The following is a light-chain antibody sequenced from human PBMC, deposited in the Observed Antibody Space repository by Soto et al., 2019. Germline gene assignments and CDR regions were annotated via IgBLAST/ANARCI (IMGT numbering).Light chain of an antibody. J-gene: IGLJ2*01. CDR2: EAN. CDR1: SSDVGSYNL. V-gene: IGLV2-23*01. Sequence: QSVLTQPASVSGSPGQSITISCTGTSSDVGSYNLVSWYQQHPGKAPKLMIYEANKRPSGVSDRFSGSKSGNTASLTISGLQAEDEAEYYCSSYAGYSTSVVFGVGTKLTVL. CDR3: SSYAGYSTSVV.